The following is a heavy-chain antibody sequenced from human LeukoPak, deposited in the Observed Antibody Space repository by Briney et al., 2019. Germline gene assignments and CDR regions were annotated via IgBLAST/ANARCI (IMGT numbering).Heavy chain of an antibody. CDR3: TKDLQRSLDY. J-gene: IGHJ4*02. CDR1: GFTFSSYG. Sequence: GGSLRLSCAASGFTFSSYGMHWVRQAPGKGLEWVAFIRYDGSNKYYADSVRGRFTISRDNSKNTLYLQMNSLRAEDTAMYYCTKDLQRSLDYWGQGTLVTVSS. D-gene: IGHD6-25*01. CDR2: IRYDGSNK. V-gene: IGHV3-30*02.